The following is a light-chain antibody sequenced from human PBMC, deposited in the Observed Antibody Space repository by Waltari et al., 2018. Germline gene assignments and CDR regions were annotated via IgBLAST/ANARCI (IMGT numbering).Light chain of an antibody. CDR2: EAS. V-gene: IGKV3-15*01. J-gene: IGKJ2*01. CDR1: QSVSRN. CDR3: QQYNNWPPYT. Sequence: EIVMTQSPATLSVSPGERATLSCRASQSVSRNLAWYQQKPGQAPRLLIYEASTRATGIPVRFSGSGSGIEFTLTISSLQSEDFAVYYCQQYNNWPPYTFGQGTKLEIK.